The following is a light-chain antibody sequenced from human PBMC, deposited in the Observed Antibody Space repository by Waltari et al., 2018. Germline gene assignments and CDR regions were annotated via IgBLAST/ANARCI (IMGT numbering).Light chain of an antibody. V-gene: IGKV1-13*02. CDR3: QQYGTSQGT. CDR2: DAS. J-gene: IGKJ1*01. CDR1: QGISSA. Sequence: AIQLTQSPSSLAASVGDRVTITCRASQGISSAVAWYQQKPGKVPNLLIYDASRLERGVPSRFSGSTSGTDFTLTISSLQPEDSAVYYCQQYGTSQGTFGQGTKVEI.